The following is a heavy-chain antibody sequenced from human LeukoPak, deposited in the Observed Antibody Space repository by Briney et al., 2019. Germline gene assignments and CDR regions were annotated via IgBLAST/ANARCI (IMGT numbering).Heavy chain of an antibody. V-gene: IGHV5-51*01. CDR3: ASVATTSFPEYYFDY. CDR1: GYSLTSYW. D-gene: IGHD5-12*01. J-gene: IGHJ4*02. Sequence: GESLKISCKGSGYSLTSYWIGWVRQMPGKGLEWMGIIYPGDSDTRYSPSFQGQVTISADKSISTAYLQWSSLKASDTAMYYCASVATTSFPEYYFDYWGQGTLVTVSS. CDR2: IYPGDSDT.